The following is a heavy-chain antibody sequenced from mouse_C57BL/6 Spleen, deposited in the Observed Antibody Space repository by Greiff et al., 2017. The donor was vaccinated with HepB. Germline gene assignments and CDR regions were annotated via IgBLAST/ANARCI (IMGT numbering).Heavy chain of an antibody. V-gene: IGHV1-62-2*01. D-gene: IGHD2-3*01. CDR3: ARQNPLDGYYDY. J-gene: IGHJ2*01. CDR2: FYPGSGSI. Sequence: QVQLKESGAELVKPGASVKLSCKASGYTFTEYTIHWVKQRSGQGLEWIGWFYPGSGSIKYNEKFKDKATLTADKSSSTVYMELSRLTSEDSAVYFCARQNPLDGYYDYWGQGTTLTVSS. CDR1: GYTFTEYT.